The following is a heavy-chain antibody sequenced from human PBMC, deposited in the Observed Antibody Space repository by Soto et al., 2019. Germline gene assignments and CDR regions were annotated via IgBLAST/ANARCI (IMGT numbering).Heavy chain of an antibody. V-gene: IGHV1-2*02. Sequence: GASVKVSCKASGYTFTGYYMHWVRQAPGQGLEWMGWINPNSGGTNYAQKFQGRVTITRDTSISTAYMELSRLRSDDTAVYYCARDYYDSSGPRGYWFDPWGQGTLVTVSS. CDR3: ARDYYDSSGPRGYWFDP. J-gene: IGHJ5*02. D-gene: IGHD3-22*01. CDR2: INPNSGGT. CDR1: GYTFTGYY.